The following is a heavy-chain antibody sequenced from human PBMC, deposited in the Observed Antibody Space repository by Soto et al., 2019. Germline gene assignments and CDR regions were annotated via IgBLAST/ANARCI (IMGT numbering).Heavy chain of an antibody. D-gene: IGHD2-2*02. CDR3: ARGGDLGYCSSTSCYTLDY. J-gene: IGHJ4*02. CDR2: ISAYNGNT. Sequence: SAKVSCKASCYTFTSDGISWVRQAPGQGLEWMGWISAYNGNTNYAQKLQGRVTMTTDTSTSTAYMELRSLRSDDTAVYYCARGGDLGYCSSTSCYTLDYWGQGTLVTVSS. V-gene: IGHV1-18*04. CDR1: CYTFTSDG.